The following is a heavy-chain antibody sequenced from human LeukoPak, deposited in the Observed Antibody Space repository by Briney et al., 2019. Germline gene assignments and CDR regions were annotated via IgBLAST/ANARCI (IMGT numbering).Heavy chain of an antibody. D-gene: IGHD4-11*01. CDR1: GGTFSSYT. CDR2: IIPILGIA. V-gene: IGHV1-69*02. J-gene: IGHJ5*02. Sequence: SVKVSCKASGGTFSSYTISWVRQAPGQGLEWMGRIIPILGIANYVQKFQGRVTITADKSTSTAYMELSSLRSEDTAVYYCARALWYMTTVTYNWFDPWGQGTLVTVSS. CDR3: ARALWYMTTVTYNWFDP.